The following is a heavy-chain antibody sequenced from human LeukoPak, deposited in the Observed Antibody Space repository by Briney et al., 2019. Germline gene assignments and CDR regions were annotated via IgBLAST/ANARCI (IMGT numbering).Heavy chain of an antibody. J-gene: IGHJ4*02. D-gene: IGHD2-21*02. CDR1: GYTFTGYY. CDR2: INPNRGGT. V-gene: IGHV1-2*02. Sequence: GASVKVSCKASGYTFTGYYMHWVRQAPGQGLEWMGWINPNRGGTNYAQKFQGRVTMTRDTSISTAYMELSRLRSDDTAVYYCARDGAYCGGDCYSDYWGQGTLVTVSS. CDR3: ARDGAYCGGDCYSDY.